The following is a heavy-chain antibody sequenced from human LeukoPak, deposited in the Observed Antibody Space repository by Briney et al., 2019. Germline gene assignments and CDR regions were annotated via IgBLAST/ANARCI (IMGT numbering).Heavy chain of an antibody. CDR3: ANIGSSTFGSTGF. J-gene: IGHJ4*02. CDR1: GFTFSTHG. CDR2: VSNSGDTT. V-gene: IGHV3-23*01. Sequence: GGSLRLSCVASGFTFSTHGMIWGRQAPGKGPEWVSLVSNSGDTTNYADSVKGRFTISRDNSKHTLYLQMDSLRAEDTAAYYCANIGSSTFGSTGFWGQGTLVTVSS. D-gene: IGHD3-16*01.